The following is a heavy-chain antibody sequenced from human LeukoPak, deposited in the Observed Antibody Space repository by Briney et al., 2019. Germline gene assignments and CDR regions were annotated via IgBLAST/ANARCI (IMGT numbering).Heavy chain of an antibody. V-gene: IGHV4-61*02. D-gene: IGHD5-24*01. Sequence: SQTLSLTCTVSGASLSSGSYYWSWIRQPAGKGLEWIGRIYPSGSTDYNPSLKSRVTISIDTSKNQFSLKLSSVTAADTAVYYCARASRDGYNLYYYYYYMDVWGKGTTVTISS. CDR3: ARASRDGYNLYYYYYYMDV. J-gene: IGHJ6*03. CDR1: GASLSSGSYY. CDR2: IYPSGST.